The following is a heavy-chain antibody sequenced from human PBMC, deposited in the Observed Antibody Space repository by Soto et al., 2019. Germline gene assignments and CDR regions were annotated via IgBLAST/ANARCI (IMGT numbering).Heavy chain of an antibody. CDR2: IYPGDSDT. CDR3: ARHENYGDYPYYYYYGMDV. J-gene: IGHJ6*02. D-gene: IGHD4-17*01. Sequence: PGESLKISCKGSGYSFTSYWIGWVRQMPGKGLEWMGIIYPGDSDTRYRPSFQGQVTISADKSISTAYLQWSSLKASDTAMYYCARHENYGDYPYYYYYGMDVWGQGTTVTVSS. V-gene: IGHV5-51*01. CDR1: GYSFTSYW.